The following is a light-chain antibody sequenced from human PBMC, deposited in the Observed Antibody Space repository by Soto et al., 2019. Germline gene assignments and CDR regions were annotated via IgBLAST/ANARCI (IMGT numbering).Light chain of an antibody. J-gene: IGKJ1*01. CDR1: QNIVRW. CDR2: KAS. Sequence: ETQMTQSPSTLSASVGDRVIITCRASQNIVRWLAWYQQKPGKAPKLLIYKASTLESGVPSRLSGSGSGTEFTLTISSLQPDDFATYYCQEHNSYSRTFGQGTKVEIK. CDR3: QEHNSYSRT. V-gene: IGKV1-5*03.